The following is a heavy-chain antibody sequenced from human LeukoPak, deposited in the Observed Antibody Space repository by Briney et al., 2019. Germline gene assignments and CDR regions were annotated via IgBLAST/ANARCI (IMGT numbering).Heavy chain of an antibody. D-gene: IGHD4-17*01. Sequence: PSETLSLTCTVSGGSISSGDYYWSWIRQPPGKGLEWIGYIYYSGSTYYNPSLKSRVTISVDTSKNQFSLKLSSVTAADTAVYYCARSHDYGDPLFDYWGQGTLVTVSS. CDR1: GGSISSGDYY. J-gene: IGHJ4*02. CDR2: IYYSGST. CDR3: ARSHDYGDPLFDY. V-gene: IGHV4-30-4*01.